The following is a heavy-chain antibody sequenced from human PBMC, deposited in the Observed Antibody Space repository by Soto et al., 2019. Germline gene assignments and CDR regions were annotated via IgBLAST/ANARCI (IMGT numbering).Heavy chain of an antibody. D-gene: IGHD3-3*01. Sequence: LRLSCAASTFTFSTYSMNWVRQAPGKGLEWIAYISSTTTTIYYADSVKGRFTISRDNAKNSLYLQMNSLRDEDTAMYYCARDRYEFWSGYISTDAFDMWGEGTMVTVSS. CDR2: ISSTTTTI. CDR3: ARDRYEFWSGYISTDAFDM. V-gene: IGHV3-48*02. CDR1: TFTFSTYS. J-gene: IGHJ3*02.